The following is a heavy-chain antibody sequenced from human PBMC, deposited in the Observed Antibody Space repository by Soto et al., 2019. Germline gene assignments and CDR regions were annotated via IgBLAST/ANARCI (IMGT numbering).Heavy chain of an antibody. J-gene: IGHJ3*02. D-gene: IGHD3-10*01. CDR3: ARDMDYYGSGSYPVRAFDI. V-gene: IGHV1-3*01. Sequence: ASVKVSCKASGYTFTSYAMHWVRQAPGQRLEWMGWINAGNGNTKYSQKFQGRVTITRDTSASTAYMELSSLRSEDTAVYYCARDMDYYGSGSYPVRAFDIWGQGTMVTVSS. CDR2: INAGNGNT. CDR1: GYTFTSYA.